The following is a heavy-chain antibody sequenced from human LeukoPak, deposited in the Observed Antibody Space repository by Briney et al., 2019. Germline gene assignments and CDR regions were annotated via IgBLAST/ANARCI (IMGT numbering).Heavy chain of an antibody. CDR3: ARDTAAAGEDYFDY. J-gene: IGHJ4*02. V-gene: IGHV3-30-3*01. D-gene: IGHD6-13*01. Sequence: SGGSLRLSCAASGFTFSSYAMHWVRQAPGKGLEWVAVISYDGSNKYYADSVKGRFTISRDNSKNTLYLQMNSLRAEDTAVYYCARDTAAAGEDYFDYWGQGTLVTVSS. CDR1: GFTFSSYA. CDR2: ISYDGSNK.